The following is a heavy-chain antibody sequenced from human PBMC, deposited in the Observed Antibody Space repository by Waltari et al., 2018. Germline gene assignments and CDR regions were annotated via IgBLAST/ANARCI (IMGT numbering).Heavy chain of an antibody. CDR3: ATRVTRG. J-gene: IGHJ4*02. D-gene: IGHD2-21*02. Sequence: EVQLLESGGGLIQPGGSLRLSCAASGFTFRNYVMSWVRQAPGKGLGWVSAISTGGGRTYYADSVKGRFTISRDNSKNTLFLQMSSLRAEDTAVYYCATRVTRGWGQGTLVTVSS. CDR2: ISTGGGRT. CDR1: GFTFRNYV. V-gene: IGHV3-23*01.